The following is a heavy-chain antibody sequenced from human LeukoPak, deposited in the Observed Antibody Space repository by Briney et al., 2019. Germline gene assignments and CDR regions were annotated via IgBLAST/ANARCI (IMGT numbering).Heavy chain of an antibody. J-gene: IGHJ4*02. D-gene: IGHD1-26*01. CDR2: IIPIFGTA. Sequence: GASVKVSCKASGGTFSSYAISWVRQAPGQGLEWMGGIIPIFGTANYAQKFQGRVTITADESTSTAYMELSSLRSEDTAVYYCARGYSGSSWTEGYWGQGTLVTVSS. V-gene: IGHV1-69*13. CDR1: GGTFSSYA. CDR3: ARGYSGSSWTEGY.